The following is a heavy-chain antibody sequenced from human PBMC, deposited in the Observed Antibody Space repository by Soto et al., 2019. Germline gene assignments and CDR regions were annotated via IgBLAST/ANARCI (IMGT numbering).Heavy chain of an antibody. CDR3: ARDNRYNWNDEGWFDP. CDR2: MNPQSGNT. CDR1: GYSFSDYD. V-gene: IGHV1-8*02. D-gene: IGHD1-20*01. Sequence: QVQLVQSGAEVKKPGASVKVSCKASGYSFSDYDINWVRQATGQGPEWMGWMNPQSGNTGYAQKLQGRGTMTRKTSKNTAYMELSSLGSDDTAVYYCARDNRYNWNDEGWFDPWGQGTLVTVSS. J-gene: IGHJ5*02.